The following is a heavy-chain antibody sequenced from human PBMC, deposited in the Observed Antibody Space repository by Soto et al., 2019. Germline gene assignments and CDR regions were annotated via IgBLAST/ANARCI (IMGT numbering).Heavy chain of an antibody. CDR2: ITGSGGST. D-gene: IGHD4-17*01. Sequence: EMQLLESGGGLVQPGGSLRLSCAASGFTFSNYAMSWVRQAPGKGLEWVSAITGSGGSTSYADSVKGRFTISRDNSENTLLLQMNSLRVEDTAMYYCAKGWMATVTYSDYWGQGTLVTVSS. CDR3: AKGWMATVTYSDY. CDR1: GFTFSNYA. J-gene: IGHJ4*02. V-gene: IGHV3-23*01.